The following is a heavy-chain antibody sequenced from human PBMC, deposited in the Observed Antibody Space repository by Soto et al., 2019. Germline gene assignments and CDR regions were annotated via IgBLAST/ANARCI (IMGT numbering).Heavy chain of an antibody. CDR3: ARGFSYRWVY. Sequence: QVQLQESGPGLVKPSGTLSLTCGVSGGSINTDYWWSWVRQAPGKALEWIGEVHHSGTTNYIQSLKNRITMSVDKSGYQVSLDLTSVAAADAAVYFCARGFSYRWVYWCQGILVTVSS. D-gene: IGHD3-16*02. CDR1: GGSINTDYW. CDR2: VHHSGTT. J-gene: IGHJ4*02. V-gene: IGHV4-4*02.